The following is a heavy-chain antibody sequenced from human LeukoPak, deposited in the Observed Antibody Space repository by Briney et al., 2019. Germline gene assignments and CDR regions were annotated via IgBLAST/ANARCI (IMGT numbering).Heavy chain of an antibody. CDR3: AKRQRLVKVYYGMDV. Sequence: GGSLRLSCAGSGFSTSSNGMSWVRQAPGKGLEWVSAINESPPRTYYADSVKGRFTISRDDSKNTLYLQMNSLIAEDTAIYYCAKRQRLVKVYYGMDVWGQGTTVTVSS. CDR1: GFSTSSNG. V-gene: IGHV3-23*01. D-gene: IGHD2-8*02. CDR2: INESPPRT. J-gene: IGHJ6*02.